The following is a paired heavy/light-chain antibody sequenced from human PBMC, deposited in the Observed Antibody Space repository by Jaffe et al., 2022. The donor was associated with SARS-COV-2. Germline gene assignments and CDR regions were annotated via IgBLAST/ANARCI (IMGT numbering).Heavy chain of an antibody. V-gene: IGHV4-39*01. CDR3: ARSQETSSGWIPFDY. D-gene: IGHD6-19*01. CDR2: IYFSGST. CDR1: GGSINTSDYY. Sequence: QLQLQESGPGLVKPSETLSLTCTVSGGSINTSDYYWGWIRQPPGKGLEWIGNIYFSGSTYDNPSLKGRVTISVDTSKNQFSLKLTSMTAADTAVYYCARSQETSSGWIPFDYWGQGTLVTVSS. J-gene: IGHJ4*02.
Light chain of an antibody. V-gene: IGKV4-1*01. J-gene: IGKJ3*01. CDR1: QSVLYSSNNMNY. CDR2: WAS. CDR3: QQYYSNPFT. Sequence: DIVMTQSPDSLAVSLGERATINCKSSQSVLYSSNNMNYLAWYQQKPGQPPKLLISWASTRESGVPDRFSGSGSGTDFTLTISSLQAEDVAVYYCQQYYSNPFTFGPGTKVDFK.